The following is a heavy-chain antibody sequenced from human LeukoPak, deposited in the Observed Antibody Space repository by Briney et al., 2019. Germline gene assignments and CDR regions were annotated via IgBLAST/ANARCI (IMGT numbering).Heavy chain of an antibody. CDR1: GFTLSNAW. CDR2: IKGKTAGGIT. Sequence: PGGSLRLSCEASGFTLSNAWVNWVRQAPGKGLEWVGRIKGKTAGGITEYAAPVKDRITVSRDDSKNTVYLEMNSLKIEDTAVYYCTIESTAAPGSWAFDIWGQGTMVTVSS. CDR3: TIESTAAPGSWAFDI. D-gene: IGHD6-13*01. J-gene: IGHJ3*02. V-gene: IGHV3-15*01.